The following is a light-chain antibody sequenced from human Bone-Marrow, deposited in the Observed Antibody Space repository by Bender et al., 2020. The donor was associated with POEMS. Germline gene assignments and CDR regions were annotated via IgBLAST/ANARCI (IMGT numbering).Light chain of an antibody. V-gene: IGLV2-8*01. CDR3: SSYAGSRGVV. Sequence: QSALTQSPSASGSPGQSVTISCTGTISDIGGYYYVSWYQQHPGKAPKLLIFEVNKRPSGVPDRFSGSKSGNTASLTVSGLQTDDEADYYCSSYAGSRGVVFGGGTRVTVL. CDR2: EVN. J-gene: IGLJ2*01. CDR1: ISDIGGYYY.